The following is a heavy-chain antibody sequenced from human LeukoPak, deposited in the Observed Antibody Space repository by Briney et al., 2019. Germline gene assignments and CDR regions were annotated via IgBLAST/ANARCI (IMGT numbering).Heavy chain of an antibody. D-gene: IGHD6-13*01. CDR3: ARHRSAAAGTFWFDY. V-gene: IGHV5-51*01. J-gene: IGHJ4*02. CDR2: IYPGDSDT. CDR1: GYSFSSYW. Sequence: GESLKISCKGSGYSFSSYWIGWVRQMPGKGLEWMRIIYPGDSDTTYSPSFQGQVTISADKSISTAYLQWSSLKASDTAMYYCARHRSAAAGTFWFDYWGQGTLVTVSS.